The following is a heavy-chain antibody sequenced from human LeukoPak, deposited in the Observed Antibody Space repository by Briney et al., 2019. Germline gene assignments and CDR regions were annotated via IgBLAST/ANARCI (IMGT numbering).Heavy chain of an antibody. J-gene: IGHJ4*02. CDR1: GYTFINYG. CDR3: ARDLLAAAAGPVHF. CDR2: ISPYNGNT. D-gene: IGHD6-13*01. V-gene: IGHV1-18*01. Sequence: ASVNVSCKTSGYTFINYGINWVRQVPGQGLEWMGWISPYNGNTNYEQKFQGRVTMTTDTSTNTAYMELRSLKSDDTAVYYCARDLLAAAAGPVHFWGQGSLVTVSS.